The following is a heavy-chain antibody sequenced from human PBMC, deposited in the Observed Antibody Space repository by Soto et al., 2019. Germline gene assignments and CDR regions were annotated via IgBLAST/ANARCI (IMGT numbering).Heavy chain of an antibody. CDR1: AFTSGDYG. CDR2: TTGPAYGGTT. V-gene: IGHV3-49*04. CDR3: SRDGDYYGLDV. Sequence: GGSLRLSCSSSAFTSGDYGLTRVRQAPGKGLEWVGFTTGPAYGGTTEYAGSVKGRFIIARDDSKSVAYLQMNSLQTEDTAIYYCSRDGDYYGLDVWGRGTTVTVSS. J-gene: IGHJ6*02. D-gene: IGHD3-3*01.